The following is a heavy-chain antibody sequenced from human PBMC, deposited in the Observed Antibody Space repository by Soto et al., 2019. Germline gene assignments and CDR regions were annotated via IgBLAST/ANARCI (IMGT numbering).Heavy chain of an antibody. J-gene: IGHJ4*02. CDR3: AKLGVVIYTYSEGGY. CDR1: GFTFSSYA. Sequence: EVQLLESGGGLVQPGGSLRLSCAASGFTFSSYAMSWVRQAPGKGLEWVSAISGSGGSTYYADSVKGRFTISRDNSKNTLYLQMNSLRAEDTAVYYSAKLGVVIYTYSEGGYWGQGTLVTVSS. CDR2: ISGSGGST. V-gene: IGHV3-23*01. D-gene: IGHD3-3*01.